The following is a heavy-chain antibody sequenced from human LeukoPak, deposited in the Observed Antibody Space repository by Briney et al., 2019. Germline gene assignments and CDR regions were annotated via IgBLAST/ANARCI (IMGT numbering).Heavy chain of an antibody. CDR1: GFTFSSYA. Sequence: GGSLRLSCSASGFTFSSYAMNWVRQAPGKGLEWVSYISSSSSTIYYADSVKGRFTISRDNAKNSLYLQMNSLRDEDTAVYYCAKDSDYYHSSGYYYAYFQHWGQGTLVTVSS. CDR3: AKDSDYYHSSGYYYAYFQH. D-gene: IGHD3-22*01. J-gene: IGHJ1*01. CDR2: ISSSSSTI. V-gene: IGHV3-48*02.